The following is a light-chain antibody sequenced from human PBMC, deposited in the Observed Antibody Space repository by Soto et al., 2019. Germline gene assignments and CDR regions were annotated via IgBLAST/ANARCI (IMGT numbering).Light chain of an antibody. Sequence: DIQMTQSSSTLSASVGYRVTITCRASQSVSSWLAWYQQKPGKAPKLLIYGASSLESGVPSRFSGSGSGTDFTLTISSLQPDDFATYYCQQYNSYSEAFGQGTKVDIK. J-gene: IGKJ1*01. V-gene: IGKV1-5*01. CDR3: QQYNSYSEA. CDR2: GAS. CDR1: QSVSSW.